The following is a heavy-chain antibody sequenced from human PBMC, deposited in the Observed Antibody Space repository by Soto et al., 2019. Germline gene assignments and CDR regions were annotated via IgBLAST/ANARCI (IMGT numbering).Heavy chain of an antibody. CDR3: ARDFTTRSYGVDV. Sequence: QAQLVQSGAEVKKPGASVKDSCKASGYTFTGAYIHWVRQAPGQGLEWMGCINPNSGGTEFAQKFQGRVTVTRDTSITTVYMEMNRLRSDDTVVYYCARDFTTRSYGVDVWGQGTAVTVSS. V-gene: IGHV1-2*02. D-gene: IGHD3-10*01. J-gene: IGHJ6*02. CDR2: INPNSGGT. CDR1: GYTFTGAY.